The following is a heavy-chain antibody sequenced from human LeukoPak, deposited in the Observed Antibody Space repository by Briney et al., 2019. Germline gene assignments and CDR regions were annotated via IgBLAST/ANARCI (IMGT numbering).Heavy chain of an antibody. V-gene: IGHV4-61*02. J-gene: IGHJ4*02. D-gene: IGHD6-19*01. CDR1: GGSISSGSYY. CDR2: IYTSGST. Sequence: PSQTLSLTCTVSGGSISSGSYYWSWIRQPPGKGLEWIGRIYTSGSTNYNPSLKSRVTISVDTSKNQFPLKLSSVTAADTAVYYCARQSSGWFSFDYWGQGTLVTVSS. CDR3: ARQSSGWFSFDY.